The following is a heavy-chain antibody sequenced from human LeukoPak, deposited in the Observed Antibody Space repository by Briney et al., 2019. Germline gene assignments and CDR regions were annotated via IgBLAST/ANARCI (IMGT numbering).Heavy chain of an antibody. J-gene: IGHJ4*02. V-gene: IGHV3-30*02. CDR1: GFTFSSYG. D-gene: IGHD2-2*01. CDR3: VVRFGY. CDR2: IRFDGSNK. Sequence: GGSLRLSCAASGFTFSSYGMHWVRQAPGKGLEWVAFIRFDGSNKYYADSVKGRFTISRDNAKNSLYLQMNSLRAEDTAVYYCVVRFGYWGQGTLVTVSS.